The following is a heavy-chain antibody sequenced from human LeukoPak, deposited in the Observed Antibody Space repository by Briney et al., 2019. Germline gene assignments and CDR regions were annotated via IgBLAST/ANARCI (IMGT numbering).Heavy chain of an antibody. CDR3: ARGARGYDLHYYHYYYMDV. Sequence: ASVKVSCKASGYTFTSYDINWARQATGQGLEWMGWMNPNSGNTGYAQKFQGRVTMTRNTSISTAYMELSSLRSEDTAVYYCARGARGYDLHYYHYYYMDVWGKGTTVTISS. CDR1: GYTFTSYD. V-gene: IGHV1-8*01. J-gene: IGHJ6*03. D-gene: IGHD5-12*01. CDR2: MNPNSGNT.